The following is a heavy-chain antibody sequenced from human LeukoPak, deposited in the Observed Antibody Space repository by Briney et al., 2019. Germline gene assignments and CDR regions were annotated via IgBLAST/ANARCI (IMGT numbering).Heavy chain of an antibody. V-gene: IGHV3-30-3*01. D-gene: IGHD6-19*01. Sequence: GGSLRLSCAASGFTFITCAMHWVRQAPGKGLEWVAVISYHGSNKDYADSVKGRFTISRDNSKNTLYLEMNSLRAEDTAVYYCAREGPVAGNFDYWGQGTLVTVPS. CDR3: AREGPVAGNFDY. J-gene: IGHJ4*02. CDR2: ISYHGSNK. CDR1: GFTFITCA.